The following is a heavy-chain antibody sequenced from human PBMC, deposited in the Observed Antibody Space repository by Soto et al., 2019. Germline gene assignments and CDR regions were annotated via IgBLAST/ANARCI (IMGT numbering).Heavy chain of an antibody. CDR3: ARDQGYCSGGSCSTYGMDV. CDR2: IIPIFGTA. CDR1: GGTFSSYA. Sequence: ASVKVSFKASGGTFSSYAISWVRQAPGQGLEWMGGIIPIFGTANYAQKFQGRVTITADESTSTAYMELSSLRSEDTAVYYCARDQGYCSGGSCSTYGMDVWGQGTTVTVSS. D-gene: IGHD2-15*01. V-gene: IGHV1-69*13. J-gene: IGHJ6*02.